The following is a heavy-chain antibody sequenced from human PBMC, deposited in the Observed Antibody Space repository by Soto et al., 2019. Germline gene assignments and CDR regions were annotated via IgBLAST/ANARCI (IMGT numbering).Heavy chain of an antibody. D-gene: IGHD3-22*01. CDR2: IWYDGSNK. CDR3: ARVGSCYYYFGY. J-gene: IGHJ4*02. Sequence: GGSLRLSCAASGFTFSSYGMHWVRQAPGKGLEWVAVIWYDGSNKYYADSVKGRSTISRDNSKNTLYLQMNSLRAEDTAVYYCARVGSCYYYFGYWRQGTLVTVSS. V-gene: IGHV3-33*01. CDR1: GFTFSSYG.